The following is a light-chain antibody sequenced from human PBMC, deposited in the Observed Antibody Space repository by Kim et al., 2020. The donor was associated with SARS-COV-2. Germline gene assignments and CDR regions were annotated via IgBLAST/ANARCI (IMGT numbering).Light chain of an antibody. CDR2: SAS. J-gene: IGKJ5*01. V-gene: IGKV1-39*01. Sequence: DIQMTQSPSSLSASVGDRVTITCRASQTIHIYLNWYQQKPGKAPKLLIESASSLQSGVPLRFSGSGSGTEFTLTISRVQPEDFATYYCQQSYNTPPITFGQGTRLEIE. CDR1: QTIHIY. CDR3: QQSYNTPPIT.